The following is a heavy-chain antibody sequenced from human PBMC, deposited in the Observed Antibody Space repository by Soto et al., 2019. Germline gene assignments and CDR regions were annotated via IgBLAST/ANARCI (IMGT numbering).Heavy chain of an antibody. CDR2: IKSKSDGGTT. CDR1: GFTSSNAW. Sequence: EVQLVESGGGLVKPGGSLRLSCAGSGFTSSNAWVNWVRQAPGKGLEWVGRIKSKSDGGTTDYAAPVKGRFTISRDDSTYTLYLQLSNLKNEDKAVYYCTTGFDLFLCVGGLLRDYRGQGTLVAASS. D-gene: IGHD3-10*01. V-gene: IGHV3-15*07. J-gene: IGHJ4*02. CDR3: TTGFDLFLCVGGLLRDY.